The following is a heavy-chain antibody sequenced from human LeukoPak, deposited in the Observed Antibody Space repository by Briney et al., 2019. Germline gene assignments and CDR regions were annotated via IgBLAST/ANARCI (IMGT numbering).Heavy chain of an antibody. CDR1: GYTFTNYY. V-gene: IGHV1-46*01. CDR3: ARGGSPDGFDI. D-gene: IGHD1-26*01. J-gene: IGHJ3*02. Sequence: GASVKVSCKASGYTFTNYYIHWVRQAPGQGLEWMGIINPSGGSTSYAQKFQGRVTMTRDTSTSTVYMELSSLRSEDTAVYYCARGGSPDGFDIWGQGTMVTVSS. CDR2: INPSGGST.